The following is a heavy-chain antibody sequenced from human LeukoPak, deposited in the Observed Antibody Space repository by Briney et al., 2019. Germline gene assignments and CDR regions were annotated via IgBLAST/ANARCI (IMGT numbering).Heavy chain of an antibody. CDR3: ARESGAFSPFGF. Sequence: SETLSLTCTVSGGSISSSSHYWGWIRQPPGRGLEWIGEVHLSGASNYNPSLKSRVNMSIDKSRNQLSLELTSVTAADTAIHYCARESGAFSPFGFWGQGTLVTVSS. CDR2: VHLSGAS. J-gene: IGHJ4*02. V-gene: IGHV4-39*07. D-gene: IGHD1-26*01. CDR1: GGSISSSSHY.